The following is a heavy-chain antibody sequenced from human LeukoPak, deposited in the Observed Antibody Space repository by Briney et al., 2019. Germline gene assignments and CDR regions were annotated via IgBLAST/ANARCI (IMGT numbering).Heavy chain of an antibody. CDR2: IIPIFGTA. CDR1: GGTFSSYA. CDR3: AREGQWLVLDY. Sequence: SVKVSCKASGGTFSSYAISWVRQAPGQGLEWMGGIIPIFGTANCAQKFQGRVTITADKSTSTAYMELSSLRSEDTAVYYCAREGQWLVLDYWGQGTLVTVSS. J-gene: IGHJ4*02. D-gene: IGHD6-19*01. V-gene: IGHV1-69*06.